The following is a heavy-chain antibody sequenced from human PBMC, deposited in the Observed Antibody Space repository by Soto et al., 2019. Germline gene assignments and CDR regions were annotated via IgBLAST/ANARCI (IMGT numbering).Heavy chain of an antibody. Sequence: PGGSLRLSCAASGFTFSSYGMHWVRQAPGKGLEWVAVIWYDGSNKYYADSVKGRFTISRDNSENTLYLQMNSLRAEDTAVYYCARDGKLLWFGELPSYYFDYWGQGTLVTVSS. D-gene: IGHD3-10*01. CDR3: ARDGKLLWFGELPSYYFDY. J-gene: IGHJ4*02. CDR2: IWYDGSNK. CDR1: GFTFSSYG. V-gene: IGHV3-33*01.